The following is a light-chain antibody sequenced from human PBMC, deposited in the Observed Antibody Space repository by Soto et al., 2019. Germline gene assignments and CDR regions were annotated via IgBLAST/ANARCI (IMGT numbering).Light chain of an antibody. CDR3: QQYNSYSGYT. V-gene: IGKV1-5*01. CDR2: DAS. Sequence: DIQMTQSPSTLSASVGDRVTITCRASQSISSWLAWYQQKPGKAPKLLIYDASSLESGVPSRFSGSGSGTKFALTSSSLQPDDFATYYCQQYNSYSGYTFGQGTKLEIK. CDR1: QSISSW. J-gene: IGKJ2*01.